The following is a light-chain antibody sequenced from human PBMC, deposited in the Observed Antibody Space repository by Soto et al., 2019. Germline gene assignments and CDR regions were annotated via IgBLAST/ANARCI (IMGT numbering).Light chain of an antibody. CDR1: QSISSW. V-gene: IGKV1-5*03. CDR2: KAS. Sequence: DIQMIQSPSTLSASVGDRVTITCRASQSISSWLAWYQQKPGKAPKLVIYKASSLESGVPTRFSGSGSGTEFTLTISSLQPDDFATYYCQQYNSYRYTFGQGTKLEIK. CDR3: QQYNSYRYT. J-gene: IGKJ2*01.